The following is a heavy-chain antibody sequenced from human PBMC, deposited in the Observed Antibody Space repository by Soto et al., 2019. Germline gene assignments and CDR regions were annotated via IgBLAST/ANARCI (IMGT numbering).Heavy chain of an antibody. D-gene: IGHD1-1*01. CDR1: GFSLTTSGVG. V-gene: IGHV2-5*02. Sequence: QITLKESGPTLVKPTQTLTLTCTFSGFSLTTSGVGVGWIRQPPGKALEWLALIYWDDDKRYSPAPKSRLTITQDTSNNQVVLTMTNMDPAATATYSCAHRTTPVTWWFGPWGQGTLVTVSS. J-gene: IGHJ5*02. CDR3: AHRTTPVTWWFGP. CDR2: IYWDDDK.